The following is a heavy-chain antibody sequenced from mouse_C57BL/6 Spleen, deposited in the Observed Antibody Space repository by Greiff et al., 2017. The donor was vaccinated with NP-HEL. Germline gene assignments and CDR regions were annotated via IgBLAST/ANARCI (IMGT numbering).Heavy chain of an antibody. D-gene: IGHD2-3*01. CDR1: GFNIKDYY. V-gene: IGHV14-2*01. Sequence: VQLQQSGAELVKPGASVKLSCTASGFNIKDYYMHWVKQRTEKGLEWIGRIDPEDGEPKSTPKLQGTATITADTSSNTAYLQLSSLTSEDTAVYYCARPDGYYPWFAYWGQGTLVTVSA. J-gene: IGHJ3*01. CDR3: ARPDGYYPWFAY. CDR2: IDPEDGEP.